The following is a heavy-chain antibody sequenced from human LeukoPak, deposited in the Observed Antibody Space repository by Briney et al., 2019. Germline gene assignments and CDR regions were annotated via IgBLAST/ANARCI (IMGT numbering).Heavy chain of an antibody. CDR3: AKDHYYGSGSYLDWFDP. D-gene: IGHD3-10*01. Sequence: GGSLRLSCAASGFTFSNYGMHWVRQAPGKGLEWVAVISYDGSNKYYADSVKGRFTISRDNSKNTLYLQMNSLRAEDTAVYYCAKDHYYGSGSYLDWFDPWGQGTLVTVSS. V-gene: IGHV3-30*18. J-gene: IGHJ5*02. CDR2: ISYDGSNK. CDR1: GFTFSNYG.